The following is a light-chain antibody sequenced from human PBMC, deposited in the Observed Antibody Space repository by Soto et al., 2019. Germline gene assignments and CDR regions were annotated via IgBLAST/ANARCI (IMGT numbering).Light chain of an antibody. V-gene: IGKV3-20*01. CDR2: GAS. CDR1: QSVSSSY. J-gene: IGKJ1*01. CDR3: QQYGSSPRT. Sequence: EIVLTQSPGTLFSSTGERATLSCRASQSVSSSYLAWYQQKPGQAPRLLIYGASSRATGIPDRFSGSGSGTDFTLTISRLEPEDFAVYYCQQYGSSPRTFVQGTKVEIK.